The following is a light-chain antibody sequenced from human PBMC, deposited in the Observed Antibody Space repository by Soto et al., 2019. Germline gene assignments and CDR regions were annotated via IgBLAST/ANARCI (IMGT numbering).Light chain of an antibody. J-gene: IGLJ2*01. CDR2: SND. CDR1: DSDIGSHS. V-gene: IGLV1-44*01. CDR3: ATWADSLNGVV. Sequence: QPVLTQPPSASGTPGQTITISCSGSDSDIGSHSVDWYQQFPGRTPRLLINSNDQRPSGVPDRFSGSKSGTSATLAISGLRSEDEGDYDCATWADSLNGVVFGGGTKLTVL.